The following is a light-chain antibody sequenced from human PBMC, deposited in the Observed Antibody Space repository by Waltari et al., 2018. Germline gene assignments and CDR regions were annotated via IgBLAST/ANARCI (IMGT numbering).Light chain of an antibody. J-gene: IGKJ1*01. CDR3: QKYGTVPVT. Sequence: SAITSSLDCYQQTPGVAPRLLFYSTSGRATGIPVSFSGSGYGTAYTLTFNSMELEDFAVFYCQKYGTVPVTFGPGTKVDIK. CDR2: STS. CDR1: SAITSS. V-gene: IGKV3-20*01.